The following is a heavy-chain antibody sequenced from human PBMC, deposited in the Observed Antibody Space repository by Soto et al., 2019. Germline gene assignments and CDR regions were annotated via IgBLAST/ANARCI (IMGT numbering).Heavy chain of an antibody. CDR3: ARGIAKGQLDP. Sequence: VASVKVSCKASGYTFTRYTMNWVRQAPGQRLEWMGWINPDNGNTKSSQKFQDRVIITRDTSARTAYMDLSSLRSEDTAVYYCARGIAKGQLDPWGQGTLVTVYS. CDR2: INPDNGNT. V-gene: IGHV1-3*01. CDR1: GYTFTRYT. J-gene: IGHJ5*02. D-gene: IGHD2-15*01.